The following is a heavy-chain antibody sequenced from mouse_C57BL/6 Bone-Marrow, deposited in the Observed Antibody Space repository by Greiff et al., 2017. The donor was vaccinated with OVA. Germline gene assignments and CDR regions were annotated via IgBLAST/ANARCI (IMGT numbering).Heavy chain of an antibody. CDR2: INPNNGGT. D-gene: IGHD1-1*01. Sequence: VQLKESGPELVKPGASVKIPCKASGYTFTDYNMDWVKQSHGKSLEWIGDINPNNGGTIYNQKFKGKATLTVDKSSSTAYMELRSLTSEDTAVYYCAIKDYGSSYAMDYWGQGTSVTVSS. CDR1: GYTFTDYN. CDR3: AIKDYGSSYAMDY. J-gene: IGHJ4*01. V-gene: IGHV1-18*01.